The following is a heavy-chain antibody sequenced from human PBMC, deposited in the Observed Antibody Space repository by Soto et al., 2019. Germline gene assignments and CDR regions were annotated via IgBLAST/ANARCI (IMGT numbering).Heavy chain of an antibody. Sequence: QITLKESGPTLLKPTQTLTLTCTFSGFSLSTSGVGVGWIRQPPGKALEWLALIYWDDDKRYSPSLKSRLTITKDTSKNQVVLTMTNMDPVDTATYYCAHTTYLYTTFDYWGQGTLVTVSS. CDR2: IYWDDDK. CDR1: GFSLSTSGVG. J-gene: IGHJ4*02. D-gene: IGHD1-1*01. CDR3: AHTTYLYTTFDY. V-gene: IGHV2-5*02.